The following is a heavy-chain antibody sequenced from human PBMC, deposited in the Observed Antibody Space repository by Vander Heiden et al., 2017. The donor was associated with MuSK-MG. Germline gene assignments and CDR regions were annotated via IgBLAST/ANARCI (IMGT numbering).Heavy chain of an antibody. CDR1: GFTFSSYS. CDR3: ARVRPEAVAAFDY. V-gene: IGHV3-21*01. J-gene: IGHJ4*02. D-gene: IGHD6-19*01. Sequence: EVQLVESGGGLVKPGGSLRLSCAASGFTFSSYSMNWVRQAPGKGLEWVSSISSSSSYIYYADAVKGRFTISRDNAKNSLYLQMNSMRAEDTAVYYCARVRPEAVAAFDYWGQGTLVTVYS. CDR2: ISSSSSYI.